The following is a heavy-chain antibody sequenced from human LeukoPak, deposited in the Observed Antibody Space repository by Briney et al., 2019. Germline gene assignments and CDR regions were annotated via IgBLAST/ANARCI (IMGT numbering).Heavy chain of an antibody. D-gene: IGHD3-10*01. V-gene: IGHV3-23*01. CDR1: GFTFSSYA. CDR2: ISGSGGST. J-gene: IGHJ4*02. Sequence: GGSLRLSCAASGFTFSSYAMSWVRQAPGKGLEWVSAISGSGGSTYYADSVKGRFTISRDNSKNTLYLQMNSLRAEDTAVYYCAQVPYRYYGSGSYQFDYWGQGTLVTVSS. CDR3: AQVPYRYYGSGSYQFDY.